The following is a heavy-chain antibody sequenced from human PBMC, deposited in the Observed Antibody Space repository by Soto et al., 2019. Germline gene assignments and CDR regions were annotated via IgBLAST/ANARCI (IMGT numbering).Heavy chain of an antibody. Sequence: SDTLSLTCSVSGVSISSYFWSWIRQAPGRGLEWIGYTCHRGSTNYSPSLKSRVAISLDTSENQFSLKVNSVTAADTAVYYCARIGGYHGPLDYWGQGTPVTVAS. CDR3: ARIGGYHGPLDY. D-gene: IGHD6-25*01. CDR1: GVSISSYF. V-gene: IGHV4-59*01. CDR2: TCHRGST. J-gene: IGHJ4*02.